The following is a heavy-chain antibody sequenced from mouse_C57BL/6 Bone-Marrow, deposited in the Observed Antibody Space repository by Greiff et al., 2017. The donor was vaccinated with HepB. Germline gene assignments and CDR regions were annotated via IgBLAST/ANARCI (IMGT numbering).Heavy chain of an antibody. D-gene: IGHD1-1*01. CDR2: IDPSDSYT. Sequence: QVQLQQPGAELVRPGTSVKLSCKASGYTFTSYWMHWVKQRPGQGLEWIGVIDPSDSYTNYNQKFKGKATLTVDTSSSTAYMQLSSLTSEDSAVYYCARPTTVVARSFDVWGTGTTVTVSS. CDR3: ARPTTVVARSFDV. V-gene: IGHV1-59*01. J-gene: IGHJ1*03. CDR1: GYTFTSYW.